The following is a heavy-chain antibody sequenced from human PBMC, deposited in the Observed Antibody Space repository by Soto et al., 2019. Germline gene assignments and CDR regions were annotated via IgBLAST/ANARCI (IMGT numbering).Heavy chain of an antibody. CDR1: GYTFTSYY. CDR2: INPSGGST. CDR3: ARGTSGGDYVPLGDY. J-gene: IGHJ4*02. D-gene: IGHD4-17*01. Sequence: QVQLVQSGAEVKKPGASVKVSCKASGYTFTSYYMHWVRQAPGQGLEWMGIINPSGGSTSYAQKFQGRVTMTRDTSTSTVYMELSSLRSEDTAVYYCARGTSGGDYVPLGDYWGQGTLVTVSS. V-gene: IGHV1-46*03.